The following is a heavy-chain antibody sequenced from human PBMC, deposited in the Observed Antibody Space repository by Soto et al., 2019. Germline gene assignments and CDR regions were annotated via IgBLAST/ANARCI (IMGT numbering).Heavy chain of an antibody. CDR2: IDWDDDK. V-gene: IGHV2-70*01. Sequence: SGPTLVNPPQTLTLTCTFSGFSLSTRGMCVSWIRQPPGKALEWLALIDWDDDKYYSTSLKTRLTISKDTSKNQVVLTMTNMDPVDTATFFCSRTPDSSGWYPFDYWGQGTLVTVS. CDR1: GFSLSTRGMC. D-gene: IGHD6-19*01. CDR3: SRTPDSSGWYPFDY. J-gene: IGHJ4*02.